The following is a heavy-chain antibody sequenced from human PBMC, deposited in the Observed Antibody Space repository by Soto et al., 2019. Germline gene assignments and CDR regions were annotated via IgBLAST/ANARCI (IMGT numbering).Heavy chain of an antibody. CDR1: GGTFSSYA. D-gene: IGHD2-21*01. J-gene: IGHJ4*02. CDR2: IIPMFGTT. Sequence: QVQLVQSGTEMKKVGSSVKVSCQASGGTFSSYAISWVRKAPGQGLEWRGSIIPMFGTTHYSQSLQGRVTITADEFTSTSYMELSRLRSEDTAVFYCARDVRSGAYISDWPPGVAYFDLWGQGTLVTVSS. V-gene: IGHV1-69*18. CDR3: ARDVRSGAYISDWPPGVAYFDL.